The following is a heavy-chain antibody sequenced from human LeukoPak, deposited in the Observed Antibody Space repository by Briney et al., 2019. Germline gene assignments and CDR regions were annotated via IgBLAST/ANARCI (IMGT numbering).Heavy chain of an antibody. CDR3: ARDRVRGNSNPFFDY. V-gene: IGHV4-59*01. D-gene: IGHD4-11*01. Sequence: PSETLSLTCTVSGGSISSYYWSWIRQPPGKGLEWIGYIYYSGTTNYNPSLKSRVTISVDTSENQFSLKLSSVTAADTAVYYCARDRVRGNSNPFFDYWGQGTLVTVSS. J-gene: IGHJ4*02. CDR1: GGSISSYY. CDR2: IYYSGTT.